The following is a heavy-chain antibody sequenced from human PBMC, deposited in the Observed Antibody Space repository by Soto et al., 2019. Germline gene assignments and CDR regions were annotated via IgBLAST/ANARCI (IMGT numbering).Heavy chain of an antibody. V-gene: IGHV4-39*07. D-gene: IGHD3-22*01. J-gene: IGHJ4*02. CDR1: GGSISSSTYY. Sequence: SETLSLTCTVSGGSISSSTYYWGWMRQPPGKGLEWIASFFIGGNTYYNPSLKSRVTISVDTSKNQFSLKLSSVSAADTAVYYCARERYDSSGYYLYFDYWGQGTLVTVSS. CDR3: ARERYDSSGYYLYFDY. CDR2: FFIGGNT.